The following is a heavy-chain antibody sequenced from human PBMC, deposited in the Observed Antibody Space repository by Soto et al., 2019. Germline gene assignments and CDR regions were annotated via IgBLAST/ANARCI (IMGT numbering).Heavy chain of an antibody. Sequence: PSETLSLTCAVSGGSISSGGYSWSWIRQPPGKGLEWIGYISRSGDTNYNPSLKSRVTMSVDTSKNQFSLKMSSVTAADTAVYYCARYCSGAKCLDQWGQGTLVTVSS. CDR1: GGSISSGGYS. V-gene: IGHV4-30-2*01. CDR3: ARYCSGAKCLDQ. J-gene: IGHJ4*02. D-gene: IGHD2-15*01. CDR2: ISRSGDT.